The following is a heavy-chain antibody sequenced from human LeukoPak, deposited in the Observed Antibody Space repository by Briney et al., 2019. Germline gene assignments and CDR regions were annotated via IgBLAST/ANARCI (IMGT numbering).Heavy chain of an antibody. CDR1: GFTFSSYS. D-gene: IGHD5-18*01. CDR3: ARDLGYSYGPYYMDV. J-gene: IGHJ6*03. CDR2: ISSSSSTI. V-gene: IGHV3-48*01. Sequence: GGSLRLSCAASGFTFSSYSMNWVRQAPGKGLEWVSYISSSSSTIYYADSVKGRFTISRDNAKNSLYLQMNSLRAEDTAVYYCARDLGYSYGPYYMDVWGKGNTGTVSS.